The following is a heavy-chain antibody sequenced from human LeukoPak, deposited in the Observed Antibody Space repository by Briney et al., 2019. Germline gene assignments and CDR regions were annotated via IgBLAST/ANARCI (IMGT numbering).Heavy chain of an antibody. CDR2: IYSDGIT. J-gene: IGHJ4*02. D-gene: IGHD6-19*01. V-gene: IGHV3-66*01. Sequence: GGSLRLSCAASGFTVSSDYMSWVRQAPGKGLEWVSTIYSDGITNYSDSEKGRFTISRDNYKYMLYLQINSLSAEDTAVYFCARDLRGWSAWDHWGQGTLVTVSS. CDR3: ARDLRGWSAWDH. CDR1: GFTVSSDY.